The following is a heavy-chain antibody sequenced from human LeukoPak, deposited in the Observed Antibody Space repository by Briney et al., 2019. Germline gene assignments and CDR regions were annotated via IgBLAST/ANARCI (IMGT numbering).Heavy chain of an antibody. CDR1: GFTFSSYW. D-gene: IGHD2-21*02. Sequence: GGSLRLSCAASGFTFSSYWMHWVRQAPGKGLVWASRINSDGSSTSYADSVKGRFTISRDNAKNTLYLQMNSLRAEDTAVYYCARVPAQHIVVVTHDAFDIWGQGTMVTVSS. CDR2: INSDGSST. J-gene: IGHJ3*02. V-gene: IGHV3-74*01. CDR3: ARVPAQHIVVVTHDAFDI.